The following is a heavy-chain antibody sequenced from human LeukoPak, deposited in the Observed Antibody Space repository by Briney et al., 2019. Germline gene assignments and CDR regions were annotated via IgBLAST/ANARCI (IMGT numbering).Heavy chain of an antibody. Sequence: ASVKVSCKASGYTFTGYYMHWVRQAPGQGLEWMGWINPNSGGTNYAQKFQGRVTMTRDTSICTAYMELSRLRSDDTAVYYCARGPETSYTKYYYYYYMDVWGKGTTVTVSS. J-gene: IGHJ6*03. CDR2: INPNSGGT. D-gene: IGHD2-2*01. CDR1: GYTFTGYY. CDR3: ARGPETSYTKYYYYYYMDV. V-gene: IGHV1-2*02.